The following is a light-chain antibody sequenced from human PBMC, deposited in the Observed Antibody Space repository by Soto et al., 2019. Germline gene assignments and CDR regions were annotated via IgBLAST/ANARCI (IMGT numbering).Light chain of an antibody. CDR2: GAS. CDR1: QGVNSNY. Sequence: EIVLTQSPGTLSLSPGDRATLSCRASQGVNSNYLAWYQHKPGQAPRLLIYGASSRATGVSDRFSGSGSGTDFTLTVSRLEPEDFAVYYCQQYGTSPPYTFGQGTKLEIK. V-gene: IGKV3-20*01. J-gene: IGKJ2*01. CDR3: QQYGTSPPYT.